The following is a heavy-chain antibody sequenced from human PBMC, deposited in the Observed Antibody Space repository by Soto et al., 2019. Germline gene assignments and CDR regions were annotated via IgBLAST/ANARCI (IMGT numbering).Heavy chain of an antibody. V-gene: IGHV3-23*01. CDR1: GFTFGDHY. CDR2: ISGSGGST. D-gene: IGHD6-6*01. Sequence: GGSLRLSCAVSGFTFGDHYMDWVRQAPGKGLEWISAISGSGGSTYYADSVKGRFTISRDNSKNTLYLQMNSLRAEDTAVYYCAKEVEYSSWENWFAPWGQGTLVTVSS. J-gene: IGHJ5*02. CDR3: AKEVEYSSWENWFAP.